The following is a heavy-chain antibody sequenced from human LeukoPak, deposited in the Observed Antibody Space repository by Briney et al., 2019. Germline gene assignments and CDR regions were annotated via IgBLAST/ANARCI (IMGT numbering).Heavy chain of an antibody. CDR1: RFTFSSYG. V-gene: IGHV3-30*02. CDR2: IQYDGSNA. CDR3: AKDRCSNGVGCYYYYMDV. J-gene: IGHJ6*03. D-gene: IGHD2-8*01. Sequence: PGGSLRLSCAASRFTFSSYGMHWVRQAPGKGLEWVAYIQYDGSNAQYADSVKGRFSISRDSSKNILYLQMNSVRAEDTAVYYCAKDRCSNGVGCYYYYMDVWGKGTTVTISS.